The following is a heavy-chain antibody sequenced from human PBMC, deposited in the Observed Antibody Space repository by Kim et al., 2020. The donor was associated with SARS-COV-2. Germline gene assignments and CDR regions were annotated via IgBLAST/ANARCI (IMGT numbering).Heavy chain of an antibody. Sequence: NPSIKSRVTLSVDTSKHQFSLKLSAVTAADTAVYYCASGYGSGSYFLFNYWGQGTLVTVSS. D-gene: IGHD3-10*01. CDR3: ASGYGSGSYFLFNY. V-gene: IGHV4-39*01. J-gene: IGHJ4*02.